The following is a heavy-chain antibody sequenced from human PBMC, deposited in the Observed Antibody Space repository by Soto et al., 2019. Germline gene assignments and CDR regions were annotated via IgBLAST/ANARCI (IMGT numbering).Heavy chain of an antibody. D-gene: IGHD6-19*01. J-gene: IGHJ6*02. Sequence: EVQLVESGGGLVQPGGSLRLSCAASGFTFSSYWMSWVRQAPGKGLEWVANIKQDGSEKYYVDSVKGRFTISRDNAKNSLYLQMNSLRAEDTAVDYCARCKSGEWLVDYYYCGMDVWGQGTTVTVSS. CDR3: ARCKSGEWLVDYYYCGMDV. V-gene: IGHV3-7*02. CDR2: IKQDGSEK. CDR1: GFTFSSYW.